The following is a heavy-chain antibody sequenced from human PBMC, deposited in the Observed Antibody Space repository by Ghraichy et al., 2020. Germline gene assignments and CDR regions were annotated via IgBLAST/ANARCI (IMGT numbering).Heavy chain of an antibody. V-gene: IGHV4-59*01. CDR3: ARGGRVFLGSGRVYAFDI. Sequence: SETLSLTCTVSGGSISSYYWSWIRQPPGKGLEWIGYIFYTGSTNYNPSLKSRVTISVDTSKNQFSLRLSSVTAADTAVYYCARGGRVFLGSGRVYAFDIWGQGTMVTVSS. D-gene: IGHD2/OR15-2a*01. CDR2: IFYTGST. J-gene: IGHJ3*02. CDR1: GGSISSYY.